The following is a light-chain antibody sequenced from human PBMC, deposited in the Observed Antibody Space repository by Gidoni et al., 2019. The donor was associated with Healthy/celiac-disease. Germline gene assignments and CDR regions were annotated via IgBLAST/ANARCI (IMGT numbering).Light chain of an antibody. Sequence: DIQLTQPPSFLSASVGDRVTITCRARQGISSYLAWYQQKPGKAPKLLIYAASTLQSGVPTRFSGSGSGTEFTLTISSLQPEDFATYYCQQLNSYPRTFGPGTKVDIK. V-gene: IGKV1-9*01. J-gene: IGKJ3*01. CDR1: QGISSY. CDR3: QQLNSYPRT. CDR2: AAS.